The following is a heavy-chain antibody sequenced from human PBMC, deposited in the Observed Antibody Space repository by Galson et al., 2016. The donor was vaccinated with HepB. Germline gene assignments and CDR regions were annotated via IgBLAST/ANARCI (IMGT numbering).Heavy chain of an antibody. Sequence: ETLSPTCAVSGGSISSSDWWSWVRQPPGQGLEWIGQIFHSASVNYTPSLASRVTISVATSNNHFTLRLTSVTAADTALDYCAGQYRGGPSDYWGQGTLVIVSS. V-gene: IGHV4-4*02. CDR2: IFHSASV. CDR1: GGSISSSDW. CDR3: AGQYRGGPSDY. J-gene: IGHJ4*02. D-gene: IGHD5-12*01.